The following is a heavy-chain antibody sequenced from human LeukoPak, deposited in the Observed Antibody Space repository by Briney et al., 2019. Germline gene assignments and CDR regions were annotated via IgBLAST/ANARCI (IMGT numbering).Heavy chain of an antibody. J-gene: IGHJ6*02. D-gene: IGHD2-15*01. CDR3: AKDGAPGVDYYYGMDV. CDR2: ISWNSGSI. CDR1: GFTFDDYA. Sequence: GGSLRLSCAASGFTFDDYAMHWARQAPGKGLEWVSGISWNSGSIGYADSVKGRFTISRDNAKNSLYLQMNNLRAEDTALYYCAKDGAPGVDYYYGMDVWGQGTTVTVSS. V-gene: IGHV3-9*01.